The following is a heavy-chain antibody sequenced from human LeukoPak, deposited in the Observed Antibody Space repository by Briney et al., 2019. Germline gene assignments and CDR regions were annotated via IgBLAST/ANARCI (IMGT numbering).Heavy chain of an antibody. CDR1: GFAFSNAW. V-gene: IGHV3-15*01. CDR2: IKSKTDGGTT. J-gene: IGHJ4*02. CDR3: TTDPTVVTPMPY. D-gene: IGHD4-23*01. Sequence: GGSLRLSCAASGFAFSNAWMSWVRQAPGKGLEWVGRIKSKTDGGTTDYAAPVKGRFTISRDGSKNTLYLQMNSLKTEDTAVYYCTTDPTVVTPMPYWGQGTLVTVSS.